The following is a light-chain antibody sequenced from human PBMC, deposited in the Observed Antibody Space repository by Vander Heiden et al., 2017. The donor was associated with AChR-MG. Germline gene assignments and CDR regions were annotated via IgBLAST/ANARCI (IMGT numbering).Light chain of an antibody. Sequence: QAVLTQPSSLSASPGASASLPCTLRSGIDVGPYRVYWYQQKPGSPPQYLLRYNSDSDKQQGSGVPSRFSGSKDASANAGILLISGLQSEDEADYYCMIWHRNALVFGAGTKLTVL. CDR2: YNSDSDK. V-gene: IGLV5-45*02. CDR3: MIWHRNALV. CDR1: SGIDVGPYR. J-gene: IGLJ2*01.